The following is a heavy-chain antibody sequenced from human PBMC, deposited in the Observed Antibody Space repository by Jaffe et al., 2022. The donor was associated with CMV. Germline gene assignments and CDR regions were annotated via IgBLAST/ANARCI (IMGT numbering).Heavy chain of an antibody. V-gene: IGHV3-48*03. CDR2: ISSSATTI. CDR3: TRVGVGTFHY. Sequence: EVQLVESGGGLVQPGGSRRLSCAASGYTFSSYEINWVRQAPGKGLEWVSYISSSATTIYYADSVKGRFTVSRDNAKNSVYLQMNSLRAEDTAVYYCTRVGVGTFHYWGQGTLVTVSS. CDR1: GYTFSSYE. D-gene: IGHD3-10*01. J-gene: IGHJ4*02.